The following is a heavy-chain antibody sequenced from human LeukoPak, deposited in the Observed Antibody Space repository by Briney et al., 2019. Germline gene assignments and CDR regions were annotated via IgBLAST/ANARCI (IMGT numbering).Heavy chain of an antibody. CDR3: ARHGGSSWYRHPDY. Sequence: SETLPLTCTVSGGSISSSSYYWGWIRQPPGKGLEWIGSIYYSGSTYYNPSLKSRVTISVDTSKNQFSLKLSSVTAADTAVYYCARHGGSSWYRHPDYWGQGTLVTVSS. J-gene: IGHJ4*02. CDR2: IYYSGST. V-gene: IGHV4-39*01. D-gene: IGHD6-13*01. CDR1: GGSISSSSYY.